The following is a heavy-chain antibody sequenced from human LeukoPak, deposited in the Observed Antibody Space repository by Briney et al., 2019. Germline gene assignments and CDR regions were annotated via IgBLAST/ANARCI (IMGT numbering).Heavy chain of an antibody. CDR2: ISYDGSNK. D-gene: IGHD2-15*01. J-gene: IGHJ6*04. Sequence: GGSLRLSCAASGFTFSSYGMHWARQAPGKGLEWVAVISYDGSNKYYADSVKGRFTISRDNSKNTLYLQMNSLRAEDTAVYYCAKSPIGYWGDFYYGVDVWGKGTTVTVSS. CDR3: AKSPIGYWGDFYYGVDV. V-gene: IGHV3-30*18. CDR1: GFTFSSYG.